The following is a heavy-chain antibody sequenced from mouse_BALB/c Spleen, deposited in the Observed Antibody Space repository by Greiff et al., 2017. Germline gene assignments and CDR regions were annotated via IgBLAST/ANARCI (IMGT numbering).Heavy chain of an antibody. CDR1: GFTFSSYG. V-gene: IGHV5-6-3*01. D-gene: IGHD2-3*01. Sequence: DVMLVESGGGLVQPGGSLKLSCAASGFTFSSYGMSWVRQTPDKRLELVATINSNGGRTYYPDSVKGRFTISRDNAKNTLYLQMSSLKSEDTAMYYCARDDGYYFAWFAYWGQGTLVTVSA. CDR2: INSNGGRT. CDR3: ARDDGYYFAWFAY. J-gene: IGHJ3*01.